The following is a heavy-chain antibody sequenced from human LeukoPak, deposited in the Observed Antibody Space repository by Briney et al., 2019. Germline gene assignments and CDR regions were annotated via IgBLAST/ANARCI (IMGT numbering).Heavy chain of an antibody. J-gene: IGHJ4*02. CDR1: GGSISSGDYY. Sequence: SETLSLTCTVSGGSISSGDYYRSWIRQPPGKGLEWIGYIYYSGSTYYNPSLKSRVTISVDTSKNQFSLKLTSVTAADTAVYYCARLDFNSGSPDLDYWGQGTLVTVSS. CDR2: IYYSGST. V-gene: IGHV4-30-4*08. D-gene: IGHD1-26*01. CDR3: ARLDFNSGSPDLDY.